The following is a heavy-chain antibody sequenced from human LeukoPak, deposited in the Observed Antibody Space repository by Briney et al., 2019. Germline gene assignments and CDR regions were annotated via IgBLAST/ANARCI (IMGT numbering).Heavy chain of an antibody. Sequence: SETLSLTCAVSGYSISSSYSWGWIRQPPGKGLEWIGSIYHTGGTYYNPSLKSRVTISIDTSKNQFSLKLSSVTAADSAVYYCARDAQTYYYDTYGYYYEYWGQGTLVTVSS. J-gene: IGHJ4*02. V-gene: IGHV4-38-2*02. CDR1: GYSISSSYS. CDR2: IYHTGGT. D-gene: IGHD3-22*01. CDR3: ARDAQTYYYDTYGYYYEY.